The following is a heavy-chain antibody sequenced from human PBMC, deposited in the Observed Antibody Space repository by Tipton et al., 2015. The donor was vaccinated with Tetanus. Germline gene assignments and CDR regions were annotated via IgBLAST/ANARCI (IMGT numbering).Heavy chain of an antibody. CDR1: GGSISSGDYY. J-gene: IGHJ6*01. CDR2: VYSTATT. Sequence: LVKPSQTLSLTCTVSGGSISSGDYYWSWIRRPPGKGPEWIGYVYSTATTYYNPSLKSRVTISVDTSKNQFSLRLTSATAADTAVYYCARDRITGPTGRYYAMDVWGQGTTVTVSS. CDR3: ARDRITGPTGRYYAMDV. D-gene: IGHD1-7*01. V-gene: IGHV4-30-4*01.